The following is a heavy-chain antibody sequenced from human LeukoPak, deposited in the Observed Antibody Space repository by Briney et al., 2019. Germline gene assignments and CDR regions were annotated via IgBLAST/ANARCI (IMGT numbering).Heavy chain of an antibody. V-gene: IGHV1-2*02. D-gene: IGHD3-10*01. J-gene: IGHJ4*02. Sequence: ASVKVSCKASGDTFATYYTHWMRQAPGQGLEWMGWIHPYSGGTNYAQKFQGRVTMTRDTSITTDYMELSRLRSDDTAVYYCARDKTPQITMVRGVFDYWGQGTLVTVSS. CDR2: IHPYSGGT. CDR3: ARDKTPQITMVRGVFDY. CDR1: GDTFATYY.